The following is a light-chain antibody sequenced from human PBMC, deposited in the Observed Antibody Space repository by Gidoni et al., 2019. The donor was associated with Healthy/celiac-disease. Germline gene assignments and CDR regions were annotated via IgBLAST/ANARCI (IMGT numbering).Light chain of an antibody. Sequence: DLVMTQSPLSLPVTPGEPASISCRSSQSLLHSNGYNYLDWYLQKPGQAPQLLIYLGSNRASGVPDRFRGSGSGTDFTLKISRVEAEDVGVYYCMQALQTWTFGQGTKVEIK. J-gene: IGKJ1*01. V-gene: IGKV2-28*01. CDR2: LGS. CDR1: QSLLHSNGYNY. CDR3: MQALQTWT.